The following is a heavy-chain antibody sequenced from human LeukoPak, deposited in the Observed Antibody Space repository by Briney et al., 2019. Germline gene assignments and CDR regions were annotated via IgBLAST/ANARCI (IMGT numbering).Heavy chain of an antibody. Sequence: ASVKVSCKASGYTFTSYDINWVRQATGQGLEWMGWMNPNSGNTGYAQKFQDRVTMTRNTSISTAYMELSSLRSEDTAVYYCARGRRGVVVPAASNYYYYMDVWGKGTTVTVSS. CDR3: ARGRRGVVVPAASNYYYYMDV. V-gene: IGHV1-8*01. J-gene: IGHJ6*03. D-gene: IGHD2-2*01. CDR2: MNPNSGNT. CDR1: GYTFTSYD.